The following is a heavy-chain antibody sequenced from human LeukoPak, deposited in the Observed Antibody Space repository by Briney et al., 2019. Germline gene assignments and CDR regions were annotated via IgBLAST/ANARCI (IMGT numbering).Heavy chain of an antibody. CDR2: IYYTGNT. CDR3: ARHVLGPVREENYFDY. J-gene: IGHJ4*02. V-gene: IGHV4-59*08. CDR1: GGSISSYY. D-gene: IGHD5-24*01. Sequence: SETLSLTCTVSGGSISSYYWSWIRQPPGKGLEWIGYIYYTGNTNYNPSLKSRVTISVDTSKNQFSLKLSSVTAADTAVYYCARHVLGPVREENYFDYWGQGTLVTVSS.